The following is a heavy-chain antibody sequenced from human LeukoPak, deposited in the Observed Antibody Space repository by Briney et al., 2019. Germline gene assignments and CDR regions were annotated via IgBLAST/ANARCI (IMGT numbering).Heavy chain of an antibody. CDR1: GFNFMRYA. D-gene: IGHD6-19*01. CDR2: VSTDGDT. Sequence: GGALRLSCAASGFNFMRYAMSWVRQAPGKGLEWVSSVSTDGDTYYTDSVKGRFTISRDGSTNTLFLQMISLSAGDTALYYCARSRSGSVAGTSDYWGQGTLVIVSS. V-gene: IGHV3-23*01. CDR3: ARSRSGSVAGTSDY. J-gene: IGHJ4*02.